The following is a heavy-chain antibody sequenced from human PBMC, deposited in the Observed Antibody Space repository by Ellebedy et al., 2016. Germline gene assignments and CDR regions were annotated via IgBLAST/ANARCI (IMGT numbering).Heavy chain of an antibody. V-gene: IGHV1-24*01. CDR2: FDPEDGET. J-gene: IGHJ3*02. D-gene: IGHD4-17*01. Sequence: ASVKVSXXASGYTFTSYGISWVRQAPGKGLEWMGGFDPEDGETIYAQKFQGRVTMTEDTSTDTAYMELSSLRSEDTAVYYCARDQSDGDYPRHAFDIWGQGTMVTVSS. CDR1: GYTFTSYG. CDR3: ARDQSDGDYPRHAFDI.